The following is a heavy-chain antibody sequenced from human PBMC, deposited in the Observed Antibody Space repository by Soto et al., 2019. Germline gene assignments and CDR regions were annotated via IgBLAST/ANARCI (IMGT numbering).Heavy chain of an antibody. V-gene: IGHV1-18*01. CDR3: ARDDLNRGGKYFDY. Sequence: ASVKVSCKASGYSFTTHDITWLRQAPGKGLEWVGGISTDRGDTIYPQNLQGRVAMTTDSSTSTVYMELKSLRSDDTAVYYCARDDLNRGGKYFDYWGQGTLVTVSS. D-gene: IGHD2-15*01. CDR2: ISTDRGDT. J-gene: IGHJ4*02. CDR1: GYSFTTHD.